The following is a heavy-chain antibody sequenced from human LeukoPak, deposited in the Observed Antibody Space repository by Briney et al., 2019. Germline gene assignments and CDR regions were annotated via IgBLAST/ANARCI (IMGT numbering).Heavy chain of an antibody. V-gene: IGHV1-18*01. D-gene: IGHD2-2*01. Sequence: ASVKVSCKASGYTFTSYGISWVRQAPGQGLEWMGWISAYNGNTNYAQKLQGRVTMTTDTSTSTAYMELRSLRFDDTAVYYCASHCSSTSCYEGAFDIWGQGTMVTVSS. CDR3: ASHCSSTSCYEGAFDI. CDR2: ISAYNGNT. CDR1: GYTFTSYG. J-gene: IGHJ3*02.